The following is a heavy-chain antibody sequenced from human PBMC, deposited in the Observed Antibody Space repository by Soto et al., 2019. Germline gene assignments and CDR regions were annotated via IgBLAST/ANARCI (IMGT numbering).Heavy chain of an antibody. V-gene: IGHV4-39*01. J-gene: IGHJ4*02. CDR2: IYYSGST. CDR3: ARRGSSSWNGY. D-gene: IGHD6-13*01. Sequence: SETLSLTCTVSGGSISSSSYYWGWIRQPPGKGLEWIGSIYYSGSTYYNPSLKSRVTISVDTSKNQFSLKLSSVTAADTAVYYCARRGSSSWNGYSGQGTLVTVSS. CDR1: GGSISSSSYY.